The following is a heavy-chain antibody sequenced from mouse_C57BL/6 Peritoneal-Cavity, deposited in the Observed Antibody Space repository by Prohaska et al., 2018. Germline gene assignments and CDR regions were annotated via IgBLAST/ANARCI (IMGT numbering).Heavy chain of an antibody. CDR3: ASHMVTTGGTWFAY. CDR1: GFSLTSYA. D-gene: IGHD2-2*01. CDR2: IWTGGGT. Sequence: LVAPSQSLSITCTVSGFSLTSYAISWVRQPPGKGLEWLGVIWTGGGTNYNSALKSRLSISKDNSKSQVFLKMNSLQTDDTARYYCASHMVTTGGTWFAYWGQGTLVTVSA. J-gene: IGHJ3*01. V-gene: IGHV2-9-1*01.